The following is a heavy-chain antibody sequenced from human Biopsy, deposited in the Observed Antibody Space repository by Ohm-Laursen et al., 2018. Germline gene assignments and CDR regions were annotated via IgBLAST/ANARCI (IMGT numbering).Heavy chain of an antibody. Sequence: SQTLSLTCAVFGKTFSDYQWSWIRQPPGKGLEWIGYIFNSANTYYNPSLKNLITISGDTSKNQFSLKLNSVTAADTAVYYCARGDYFDSNGYFWFDPWGQGTLVTVSS. V-gene: IGHV4-34*09. D-gene: IGHD3-22*01. CDR1: GKTFSDYQ. CDR3: ARGDYFDSNGYFWFDP. CDR2: IFNSANT. J-gene: IGHJ5*02.